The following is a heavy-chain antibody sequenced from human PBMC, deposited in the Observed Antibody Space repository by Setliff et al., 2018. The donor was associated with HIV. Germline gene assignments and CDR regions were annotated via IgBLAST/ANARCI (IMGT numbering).Heavy chain of an antibody. D-gene: IGHD3-22*01. J-gene: IGHJ3*02. V-gene: IGHV4-4*02. Sequence: SETLSLTCAVSGGSISSSNWWSWVRQPPGKGLEWIGEIYHSGSTNYNPSLKSRVTIAVDKSKNQFSLKLSSVTAADTAVYYCARDRMSSGYTAAFEIWGQGTVVAVSS. CDR3: ARDRMSSGYTAAFEI. CDR1: GGSISSSNW. CDR2: IYHSGST.